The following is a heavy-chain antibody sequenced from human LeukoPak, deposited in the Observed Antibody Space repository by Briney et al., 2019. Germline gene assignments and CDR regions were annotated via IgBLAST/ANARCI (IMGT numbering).Heavy chain of an antibody. CDR1: GITFSIYA. CDR3: VKGGPMVRGPKGLDY. Sequence: QPGGSLRLSCAASGITFSIYAMSWVRQAPGKGLEWVSAISGSGGGTYAADSVTGRFTISRDNSRNTLFLQMNDLRVEDTSVYSCVKGGPMVRGPKGLDYWGQGTLVTVSS. J-gene: IGHJ4*02. CDR2: ISGSGGGT. D-gene: IGHD3-10*01. V-gene: IGHV3-23*01.